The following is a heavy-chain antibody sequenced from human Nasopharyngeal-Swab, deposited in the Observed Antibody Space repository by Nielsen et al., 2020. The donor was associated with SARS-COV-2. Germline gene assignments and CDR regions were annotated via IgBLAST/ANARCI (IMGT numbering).Heavy chain of an antibody. D-gene: IGHD5-12*01. J-gene: IGHJ4*02. Sequence: GESLKISCAASGFTVSSNYMNWVRQAPGKGLEWVSVIYSGGSTYYADSVKGRFTISRHISRNTLYLQMNSLRAEDTAVYFCARGGSGYDPLDYWGQGTLGTVSS. V-gene: IGHV3-53*04. CDR3: ARGGSGYDPLDY. CDR2: IYSGGST. CDR1: GFTVSSNY.